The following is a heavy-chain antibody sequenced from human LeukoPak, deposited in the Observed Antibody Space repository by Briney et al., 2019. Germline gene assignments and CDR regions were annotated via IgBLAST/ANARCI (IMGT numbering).Heavy chain of an antibody. CDR1: GGAFSSYA. CDR2: IIPILGIA. V-gene: IGHV1-69*04. Sequence: ASVKVSPKASGGAFSSYAISWVRQAPGQGLEWMGRIIPILGIANYAQKFQGRVTITADYSTSTAYMELSSLRSEDAAVYCCARSVTMFRGVIHWFDPWVQGTLVTVSS. D-gene: IGHD3-10*01. J-gene: IGHJ5*02. CDR3: ARSVTMFRGVIHWFDP.